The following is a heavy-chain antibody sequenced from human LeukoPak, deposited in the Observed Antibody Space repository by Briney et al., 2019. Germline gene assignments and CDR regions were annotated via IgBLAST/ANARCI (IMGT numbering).Heavy chain of an antibody. CDR2: IYHSGST. J-gene: IGHJ2*01. Sequence: SGTLSLTCAVSGGSISSSNWWSWVRQPPGKGLEWIGEIYHSGSTNYNPSLKSRVTISVDKSKNQFSLKLSSVTAADTAVYYCARRTDSGSWYFDLWGRGTLVTVSS. CDR1: GGSISSSNW. CDR3: ARRTDSGSWYFDL. V-gene: IGHV4-4*02. D-gene: IGHD6-6*01.